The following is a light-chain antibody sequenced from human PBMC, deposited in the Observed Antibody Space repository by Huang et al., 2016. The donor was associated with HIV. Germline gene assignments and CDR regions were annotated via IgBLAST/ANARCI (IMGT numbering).Light chain of an antibody. Sequence: IVMTQSPATLSVSPGERVTLACRSNRTVSTNLAWYHQRPGQAPRLLIYGSSTRAPGVPARFIGSGSGTDFSLTISSLQSEDFALYYCHQYNNWLLSFGGGTRVDI. J-gene: IGKJ4*01. CDR1: RTVSTN. CDR2: GSS. V-gene: IGKV3-15*01. CDR3: HQYNNWLLS.